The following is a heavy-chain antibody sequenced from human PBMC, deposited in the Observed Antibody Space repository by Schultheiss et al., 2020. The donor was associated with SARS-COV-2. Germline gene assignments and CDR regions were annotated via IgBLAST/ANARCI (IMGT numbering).Heavy chain of an antibody. Sequence: SVKVSCKASGGTFSSYAISWVRQAPGQGLEWMGRIIPIFGIANYAQKFQGRVTMTIDTSITTAYMELSNLRSDDTAIYYCARELRVDKYWGQGTLVTVSS. CDR2: IIPIFGIA. CDR3: ARELRVDKY. D-gene: IGHD5-12*01. V-gene: IGHV1-69*04. J-gene: IGHJ4*02. CDR1: GGTFSSYA.